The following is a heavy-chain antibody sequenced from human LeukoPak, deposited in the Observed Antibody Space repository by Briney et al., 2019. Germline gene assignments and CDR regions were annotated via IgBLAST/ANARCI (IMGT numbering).Heavy chain of an antibody. J-gene: IGHJ5*02. V-gene: IGHV4-34*01. CDR1: GGSFSGYY. CDR3: AREAVYYDILTGYQHNWFDP. Sequence: PSETLSLTCAVYGGSFSGYYWSWIRQPPGKGLEWIGEINHSGGTNYNPSLKSRVTISVDTSKNQFSLKLSSVTAADTAVYYCAREAVYYDILTGYQHNWFDPWGQGTLVTVSS. CDR2: INHSGGT. D-gene: IGHD3-9*01.